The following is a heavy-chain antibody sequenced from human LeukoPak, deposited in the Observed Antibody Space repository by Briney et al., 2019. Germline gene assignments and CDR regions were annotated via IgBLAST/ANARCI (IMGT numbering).Heavy chain of an antibody. Sequence: GGSLRLSCAASGFTFSSYAMHWVRQAPGKGLEYVSATSSNGGSTYYANSVKGRFTISRDNSKNTLYLQMGSLRAEDMAVYYCARSVTTATTGLDYWGQGTLVTVSS. CDR1: GFTFSSYA. D-gene: IGHD4-17*01. V-gene: IGHV3-64*01. CDR3: ARSVTTATTGLDY. CDR2: TSSNGGST. J-gene: IGHJ4*02.